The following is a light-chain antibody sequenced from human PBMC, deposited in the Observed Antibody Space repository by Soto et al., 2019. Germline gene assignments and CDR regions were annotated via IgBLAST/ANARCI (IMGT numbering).Light chain of an antibody. J-gene: IGKJ3*01. CDR1: QSVLYSSNTKNY. V-gene: IGKV4-1*01. CDR2: WAS. Sequence: DIVMTQSPDSLAVSLGERATINCKSSQSVLYSSNTKNYLAWYQQKPGQPPKLLIYWASTRESGVPDRFSGSGSGTDFTLTISSLQAEDVAVYYCQQYYSTLIFTFGPGTKVYIK. CDR3: QQYYSTLIFT.